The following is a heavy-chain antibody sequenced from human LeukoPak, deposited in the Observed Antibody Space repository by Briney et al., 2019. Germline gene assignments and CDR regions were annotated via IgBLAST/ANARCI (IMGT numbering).Heavy chain of an antibody. J-gene: IGHJ4*02. CDR1: GYTFSSYG. Sequence: ASVKVSCKASGYTFSSYGISWVRQAPGRGLEWMGWISTYNGNTDYAQKFQGRVTMTTDTSTSTAYMELRSLRSDDTAVYYCARDEGYSGSYYLGYWGQGTLVTVSS. CDR2: ISTYNGNT. CDR3: ARDEGYSGSYYLGY. V-gene: IGHV1-18*01. D-gene: IGHD1-26*01.